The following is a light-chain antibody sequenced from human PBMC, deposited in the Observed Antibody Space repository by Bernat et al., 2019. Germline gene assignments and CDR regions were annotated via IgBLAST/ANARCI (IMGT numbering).Light chain of an antibody. J-gene: IGLJ1*01. Sequence: QSALTQPASVSGSPGQSITISCTGTSSDIGGYNYVSWYQQHPGKPPTLMIFDVSNRPSGVSNRFSGSKSGNTASLTISGLHAEDEADYYCSSYTSSNTLVFGTGTKVTVL. CDR1: SSDIGGYNY. CDR3: SSYTSSNTLV. V-gene: IGLV2-14*01. CDR2: DVS.